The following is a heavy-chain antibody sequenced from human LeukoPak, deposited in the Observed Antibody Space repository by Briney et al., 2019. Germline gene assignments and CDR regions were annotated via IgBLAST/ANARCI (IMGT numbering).Heavy chain of an antibody. D-gene: IGHD3-9*01. Sequence: GGSLRLSCAASGFTFSSHGMSWVRQAPGKGLEWVSAISGSGGSTYYADSVKGRFTISRDNSKNTLYLQMNSLRAEDTAVYYCAKAPKYYDILTGNYYYYMDVWGKGTTVTISS. J-gene: IGHJ6*03. CDR1: GFTFSSHG. CDR2: ISGSGGST. V-gene: IGHV3-23*01. CDR3: AKAPKYYDILTGNYYYYMDV.